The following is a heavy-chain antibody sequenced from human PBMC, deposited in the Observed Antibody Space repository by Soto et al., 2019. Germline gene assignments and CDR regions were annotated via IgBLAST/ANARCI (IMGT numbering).Heavy chain of an antibody. J-gene: IGHJ4*02. CDR3: ATGRIAVAAYYFDY. CDR2: FDPEDGET. V-gene: IGHV1-24*01. D-gene: IGHD6-19*01. CDR1: GYTLTELS. Sequence: GASVKVSCKVPGYTLTELSMHWVRQAPGKGLEWMGGFDPEDGETIYAQKFQGRVTMTEDTSTDTAYMELSSLRSEDTAVYYCATGRIAVAAYYFDYWGQGTLVTVSS.